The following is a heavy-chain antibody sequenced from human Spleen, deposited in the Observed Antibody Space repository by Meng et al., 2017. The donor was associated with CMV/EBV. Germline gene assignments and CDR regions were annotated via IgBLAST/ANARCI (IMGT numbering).Heavy chain of an antibody. CDR1: GYTFTGYY. D-gene: IGHD3-9*01. V-gene: IGHV1-18*04. CDR3: ARVDVGYYDILTGYYPIDY. CDR2: ISAYNGNT. J-gene: IGHJ4*02. Sequence: ASVKVSCKASGYTFTGYYMHWVRQAPGQGLEWMGWISAYNGNTNYAQKLQGRVTMTTDTSTSTAYMELRSLRSDDTAVYYCARVDVGYYDILTGYYPIDYWGQGTLVTVSS.